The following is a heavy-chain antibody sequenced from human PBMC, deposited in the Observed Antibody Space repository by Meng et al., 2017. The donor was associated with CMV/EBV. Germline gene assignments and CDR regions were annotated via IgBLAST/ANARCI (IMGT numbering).Heavy chain of an antibody. V-gene: IGHV3-9*01. CDR2: ISWNSGSI. J-gene: IGHJ6*02. Sequence: SLKISCAASGFTFDDYAMHWVRQAPGKGLEWVSGISWNSGSIGYADAVKGRFTISRDNAKNSLYLQMNSLRAEDTAMYYCAKNNNLHIVVVPAAISHDFYGMDVWGQGTTVTVSS. CDR3: AKNNNLHIVVVPAAISHDFYGMDV. CDR1: GFTFDDYA. D-gene: IGHD2-2*01.